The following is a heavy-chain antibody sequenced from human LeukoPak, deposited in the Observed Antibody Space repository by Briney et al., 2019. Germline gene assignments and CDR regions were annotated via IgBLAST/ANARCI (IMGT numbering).Heavy chain of an antibody. J-gene: IGHJ4*02. V-gene: IGHV3-23*01. CDR2: ISGSGGST. Sequence: GGSLRLSCAASGFTFSSYAMSWVRQAPGKGLEWVTAISGSGGSTYYADSVKGRFTISRDNSKNTLYLQMNSLRAEDTAVYYCAKGSKQSHRNIDYWGQGTLVTVSS. CDR1: GFTFSSYA. CDR3: AKGSKQSHRNIDY. D-gene: IGHD6-19*01.